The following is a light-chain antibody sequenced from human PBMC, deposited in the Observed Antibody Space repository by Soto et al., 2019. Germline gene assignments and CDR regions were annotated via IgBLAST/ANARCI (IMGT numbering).Light chain of an antibody. CDR3: SSYTTTSTVV. Sequence: QSALTQPASVSGSPGQSITISCTGTSSDVGGYDYVSWFQQYPGKAPSLMLYDVYRRPSGVSYRFSGSKSGNTASLTISGLQAEDEAEYYCSSYTTTSTVVFGGGTQLTVL. CDR1: SSDVGGYDY. V-gene: IGLV2-14*01. CDR2: DVY. J-gene: IGLJ2*01.